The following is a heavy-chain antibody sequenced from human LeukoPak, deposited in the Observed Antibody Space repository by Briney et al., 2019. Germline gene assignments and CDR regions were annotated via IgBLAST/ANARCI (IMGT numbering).Heavy chain of an antibody. Sequence: ASETLSLTCAVYGGSFSGYYWSWIRQPPGKGLEWIGEINHSGSTNYNPSLKSRVTISVDTSKNQFSLKLSSVTAADTAVYYCARRWYSSGRYYYYMDVWGKGTTVTVSS. V-gene: IGHV4-34*01. CDR1: GGSFSGYY. CDR3: ARRWYSSGRYYYYMDV. J-gene: IGHJ6*03. D-gene: IGHD6-19*01. CDR2: INHSGST.